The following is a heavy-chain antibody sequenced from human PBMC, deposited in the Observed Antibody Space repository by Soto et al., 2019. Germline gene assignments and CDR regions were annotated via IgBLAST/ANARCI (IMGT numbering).Heavy chain of an antibody. CDR3: AREDGWVVVAAPPNYGMDV. CDR1: GFTFSSCG. CDR2: IWYDGSNK. D-gene: IGHD2-15*01. V-gene: IGHV3-33*01. J-gene: IGHJ6*02. Sequence: QVQLVESGGVVVQPGRSLRLSCAASGFTFSSCGMHWVRQAPGKGLEWVAVIWYDGSNKYYADSVKGRFTISRDNSKNTLYLQMNSLRAEDTAVYYCAREDGWVVVAAPPNYGMDVWGQGTTVTVSS.